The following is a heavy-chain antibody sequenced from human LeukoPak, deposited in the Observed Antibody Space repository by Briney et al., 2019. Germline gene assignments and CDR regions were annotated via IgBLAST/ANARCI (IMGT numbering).Heavy chain of an antibody. D-gene: IGHD6-19*01. CDR2: INHSGST. J-gene: IGHJ3*02. Sequence: KPSETLSLTCAVYGGSFSGYYWSWIRQPPGKGLEWIGEINHSGSTSYNPSLKSRVAISVDTSKNHFSLKLSSVTAADTAVYYCARGSIAVPGISAFDIWGQGTMVTVSS. CDR1: GGSFSGYY. V-gene: IGHV4-34*01. CDR3: ARGSIAVPGISAFDI.